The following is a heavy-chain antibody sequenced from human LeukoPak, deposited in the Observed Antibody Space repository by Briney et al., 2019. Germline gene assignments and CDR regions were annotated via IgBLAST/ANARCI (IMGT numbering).Heavy chain of an antibody. V-gene: IGHV1-69*05. J-gene: IGHJ4*02. CDR1: GGTFSSYA. D-gene: IGHD2-2*01. CDR3: ASRACTSCYYFDY. Sequence: ASVKVSCKASGGTFSSYAISWVRQAPGQGLEWMGGIIPIFGTATYAQKFQGRVTITTDESTSTAYMELSSLRSEDTAVYYCASRACTSCYYFDYWGQGTLVTVSS. CDR2: IIPIFGTA.